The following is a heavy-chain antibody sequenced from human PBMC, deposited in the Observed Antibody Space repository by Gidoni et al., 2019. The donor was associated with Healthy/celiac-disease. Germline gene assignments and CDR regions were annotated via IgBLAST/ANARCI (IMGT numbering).Heavy chain of an antibody. Sequence: QVQLVQSGAEVKKPGASVKVSRTASGHTSTSYGISWVRQDPGQGLEWTGWISAYNGNTNYAQKLQGRVTMTTDATTRTAYMGLRSLRSDDTAVYYCARGYGSSWSIGWFDPWGQGTMVTVSS. V-gene: IGHV1-18*01. CDR2: ISAYNGNT. CDR3: ARGYGSSWSIGWFDP. CDR1: GHTSTSYG. J-gene: IGHJ5*02. D-gene: IGHD6-13*01.